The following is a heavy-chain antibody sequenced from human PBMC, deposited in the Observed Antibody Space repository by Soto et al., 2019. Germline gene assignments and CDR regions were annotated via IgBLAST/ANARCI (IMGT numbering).Heavy chain of an antibody. CDR2: ISYDGSNK. D-gene: IGHD6-19*01. CDR1: GFTFSSYG. V-gene: IGHV3-30*03. CDR3: AIYSSGWYPLDY. Sequence: QVQLVESGGGVVQPGRSLRLSCAASGFTFSSYGMHWVRQAPGKGLEWVAVISYDGSNKYYADSVKGRFTISRDNSKNTPYLQMNSLRAEDTAVYYCAIYSSGWYPLDYWGQGTLVTVSS. J-gene: IGHJ4*02.